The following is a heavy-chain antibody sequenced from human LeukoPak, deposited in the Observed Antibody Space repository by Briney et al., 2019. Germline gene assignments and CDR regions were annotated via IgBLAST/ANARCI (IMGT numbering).Heavy chain of an antibody. V-gene: IGHV4-59*01. CDR2: IYYSGST. CDR3: AGFRYYFDY. J-gene: IGHJ4*02. D-gene: IGHD3-10*01. CDR1: GGSISSYY. Sequence: PSETLSLTCTVSGGSISSYYWSWIRQPPGKGLEWIAYIYYSGSTNYNPSLKSRVTISVDTSKKQFSLKLTSVTAADTAVYYCAGFRYYFDYWGQGTLVTVSS.